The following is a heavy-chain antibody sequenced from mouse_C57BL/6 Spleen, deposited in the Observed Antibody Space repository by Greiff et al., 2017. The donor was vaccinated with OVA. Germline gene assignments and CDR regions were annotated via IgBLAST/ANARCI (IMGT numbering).Heavy chain of an antibody. CDR1: GYSFTSYY. V-gene: IGHV1-66*01. J-gene: IGHJ1*03. Sequence: VQLQQSGPELVKPGASVKISCKASGYSFTSYYIHWVKQRTGQGLEWIGWIYPGSGNTKYNEKFKGKATLTADTSSSTAYMQLSSLTSEDSAVYYGARRGLYSNDWYFDVWGTGTTVTVSS. D-gene: IGHD2-5*01. CDR3: ARRGLYSNDWYFDV. CDR2: IYPGSGNT.